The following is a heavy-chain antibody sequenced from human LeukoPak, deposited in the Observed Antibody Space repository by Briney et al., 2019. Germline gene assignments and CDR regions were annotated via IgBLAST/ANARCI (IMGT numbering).Heavy chain of an antibody. Sequence: GGSLRLSCAASGFTFSSYSMNWVRQAPGKGLEWVSYIRSTDTIYYEESVKGRFTISRDNAKNSLYLQMNSLRVEDTAVYYCARDGLLWFGELFFFDYWGQGTLVTVSS. J-gene: IGHJ4*02. V-gene: IGHV3-48*01. CDR2: IRSTDTI. D-gene: IGHD3-10*01. CDR1: GFTFSSYS. CDR3: ARDGLLWFGELFFFDY.